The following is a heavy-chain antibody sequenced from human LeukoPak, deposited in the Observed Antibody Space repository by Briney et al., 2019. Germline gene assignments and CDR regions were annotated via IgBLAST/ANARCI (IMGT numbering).Heavy chain of an antibody. CDR1: GGSISSSNYY. CDR2: IYYSGST. Sequence: PSETLSLTCTVSGGSISSSNYYWGWIRQPPGKGLEWIGSIYYSGSTYYNPSLKSRVTISVVTSKNQFSLKLSSVTAADTAVYYCARGHYSNYASFDYWGQGTLVTVSS. D-gene: IGHD4-11*01. J-gene: IGHJ4*02. CDR3: ARGHYSNYASFDY. V-gene: IGHV4-39*01.